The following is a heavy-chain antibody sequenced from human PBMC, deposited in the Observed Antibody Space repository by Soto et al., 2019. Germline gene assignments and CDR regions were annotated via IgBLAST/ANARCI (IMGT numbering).Heavy chain of an antibody. CDR1: GFTFSKNY. Sequence: GGSLRLSCAASGFTFSKNYMTWVRQGPGKGLEWVSSISGSGSTIYYAASVKGRFTVSRDNANNSLHLQMNTLRAEDTALYFCARQTGGRHDAFDVWGLGTMVTVSS. V-gene: IGHV3-11*01. CDR3: ARQTGGRHDAFDV. CDR2: ISGSGSTI. J-gene: IGHJ3*01.